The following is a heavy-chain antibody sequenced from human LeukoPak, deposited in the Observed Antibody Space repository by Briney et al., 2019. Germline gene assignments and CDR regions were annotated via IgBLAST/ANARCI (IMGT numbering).Heavy chain of an antibody. CDR3: ARLKFYDSTGYSPGHYMDV. CDR2: XXPGVXN. Sequence: PSETLSLTCTVSGGPIYSYYWSXXXXTXGXXXXXXXRXXPGVXNNYNPSLKSRVTXSVDTSKNQFALKLSAVTAADTAVYYCARLKFYDSTGYSPGHYMDVWGKGTTVTVSS. J-gene: IGHJ6*03. CDR1: GGPIYSYY. D-gene: IGHD3-22*01. V-gene: IGHV4-4*07.